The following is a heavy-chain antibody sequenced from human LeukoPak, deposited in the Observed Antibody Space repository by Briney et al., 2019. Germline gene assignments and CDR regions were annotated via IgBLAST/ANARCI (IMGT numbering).Heavy chain of an antibody. CDR3: ARDFSGYDNFDP. D-gene: IGHD5-12*01. V-gene: IGHV3-21*01. J-gene: IGHJ5*02. Sequence: GGSLRLSCAASGFTFSSYSMNWVRQAPGKGLEWVSSISSSSSYIYYADSVKGRFTISRDNAKNSLYLQMNSLRAEDTAVYYCARDFSGYDNFDPWGQGTLVTVSS. CDR1: GFTFSSYS. CDR2: ISSSSSYI.